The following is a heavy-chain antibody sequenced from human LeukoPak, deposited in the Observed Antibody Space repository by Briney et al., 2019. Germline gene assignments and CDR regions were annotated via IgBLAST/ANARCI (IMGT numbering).Heavy chain of an antibody. CDR3: VKESGFMVAPNSAFDI. CDR2: ISRNGGGT. J-gene: IGHJ3*02. CDR1: GFTFNSYP. D-gene: IGHD4/OR15-4a*01. Sequence: GGSLRLSCSASGFTFNSYPVHWVRQAPGKGLEYVSGISRNGGGTYYADSVKGRFTISRDNSKNTLYLQMSSLRAEDTAVYYCVKESGFMVAPNSAFDIWGQGTMVTVSS. V-gene: IGHV3-64D*06.